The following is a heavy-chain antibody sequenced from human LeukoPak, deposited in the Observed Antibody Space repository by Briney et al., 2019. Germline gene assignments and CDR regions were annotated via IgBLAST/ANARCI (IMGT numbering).Heavy chain of an antibody. V-gene: IGHV4-34*01. CDR1: GGSFSGYY. CDR2: INYSGST. CDR3: ARAYYDILTGSEGYFQH. Sequence: SETLSLTCAVYGGSFSGYYWSWIRQSPGKGLEWIGEINYSGSTNYNPSLKSRVTISVDTSKKQFSLKLSSVTAADTAVYYCARAYYDILTGSEGYFQHWGQGALVSVSS. J-gene: IGHJ1*01. D-gene: IGHD3-9*01.